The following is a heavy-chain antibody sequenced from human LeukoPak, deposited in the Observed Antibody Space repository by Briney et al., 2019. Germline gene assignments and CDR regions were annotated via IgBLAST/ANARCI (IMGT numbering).Heavy chain of an antibody. CDR1: GGSISTYY. V-gene: IGHV4-59*01. CDR3: ARGGYYFDY. D-gene: IGHD3-10*01. Sequence: SETLSLTCTVSGGSISTYYWSWIRQPPGKGLEWIGHIYYSGSTNYNPSLKSRATISVDTSKNQFSLKLSSLTAADTAVYYCARGGYYFDYWGQGTLVTVSS. J-gene: IGHJ4*02. CDR2: IYYSGST.